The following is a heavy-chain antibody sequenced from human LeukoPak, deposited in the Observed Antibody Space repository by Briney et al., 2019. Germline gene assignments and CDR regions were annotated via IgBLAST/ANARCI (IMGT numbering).Heavy chain of an antibody. CDR1: GGSISSYY. J-gene: IGHJ6*02. CDR3: ARVTMVRGAQHYYYYGMDV. CDR2: IYYSGST. Sequence: SETLSLTCTVSGGSISSYYWSWIRQPPGKGLEWIGYIYYSGSTNYNPSLKSRVTISVDTSKNQFSLKLSSVTAADTAVYYCARVTMVRGAQHYYYYGMDVWGQGTTVTVSS. D-gene: IGHD3-10*01. V-gene: IGHV4-59*01.